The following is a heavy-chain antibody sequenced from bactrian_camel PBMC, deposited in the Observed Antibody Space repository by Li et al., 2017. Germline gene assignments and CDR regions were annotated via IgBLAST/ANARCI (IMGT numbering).Heavy chain of an antibody. J-gene: IGHJ4*01. CDR1: GFITDHCD. Sequence: VQLVESGGGSVQDGGPLRLSCTGPGFITDHCDMYWYRQAPGKGLEWVSGIASDISSTAYADSVKGRFTISQDNAKNTVYLQLNSLKPEDTAMFYCVAGKSRRCPSLDNYWGQGTQVTVS. V-gene: IGHV3S40*01. D-gene: IGHD1*01. CDR3: VAGKSRRCPSLDNY. CDR2: IASDISST.